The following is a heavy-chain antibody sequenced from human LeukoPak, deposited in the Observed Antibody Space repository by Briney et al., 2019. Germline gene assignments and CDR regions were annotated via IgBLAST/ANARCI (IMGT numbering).Heavy chain of an antibody. CDR3: ARGLSGYDSYYYYYYMDV. V-gene: IGHV4-61*02. CDR2: IYTSGNT. J-gene: IGHJ6*03. Sequence: SETLSLTCTVSGGSISSDSFYWNWIRQPAGKGLEWIGRIYTSGNTNYNPSLKSRVTISVDTSKNQFSLMLRSVTAADTALYYCARGLSGYDSYYYYYYMDVWGQGTTVTVSS. D-gene: IGHD5-12*01. CDR1: GGSISSDSFY.